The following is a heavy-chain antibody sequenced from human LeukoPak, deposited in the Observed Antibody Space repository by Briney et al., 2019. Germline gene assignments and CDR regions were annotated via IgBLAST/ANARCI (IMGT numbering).Heavy chain of an antibody. V-gene: IGHV1-18*01. D-gene: IGHD3-22*01. CDR3: ARDRAGVYYDSSGYEFRYFDL. CDR1: GYTFTSYG. J-gene: IGHJ2*01. CDR2: ISAYNGNT. Sequence: ASVKVSCKASGYTFTSYGIGWVRQAPGQGLEWMGWISAYNGNTNYAQKLQGRVTMTTDTSTSTAYMELRSLRSDDTAVYYCARDRAGVYYDSSGYEFRYFDLWGRGTLVTVSS.